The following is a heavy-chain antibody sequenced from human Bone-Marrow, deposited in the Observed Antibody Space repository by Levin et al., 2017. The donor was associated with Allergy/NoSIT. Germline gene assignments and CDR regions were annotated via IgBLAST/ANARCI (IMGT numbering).Heavy chain of an antibody. V-gene: IGHV3-23*01. D-gene: IGHD3-10*01. Sequence: GGSLRLSCAASGFTFRHYAMSWVRQTAGKGLEWVSVISASGDKLDYADSVKGRFTISRDSSKNTLFLQMNSLRAEDTAVYYCVKNGVERVRGIGDDWGQGTLVTVSS. J-gene: IGHJ4*02. CDR1: GFTFRHYA. CDR3: VKNGVERVRGIGDD. CDR2: ISASGDKL.